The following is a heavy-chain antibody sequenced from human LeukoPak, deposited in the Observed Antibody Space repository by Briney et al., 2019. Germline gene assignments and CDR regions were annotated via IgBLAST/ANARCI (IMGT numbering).Heavy chain of an antibody. Sequence: GGSLRLSCAVSGFTFDDYAMHWVRQVPGKGLEWVAGISWNSDTRGYVDSVKGRFTISRDNAKNTLHLQMNSLRAEDTAVYYCARGGYYGSGRYYFDSWGQGTLVTVSS. D-gene: IGHD3-3*01. CDR2: ISWNSDTR. V-gene: IGHV3-9*01. CDR1: GFTFDDYA. J-gene: IGHJ4*02. CDR3: ARGGYYGSGRYYFDS.